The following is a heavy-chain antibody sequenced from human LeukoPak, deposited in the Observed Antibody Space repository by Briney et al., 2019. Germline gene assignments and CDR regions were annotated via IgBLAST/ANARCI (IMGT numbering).Heavy chain of an antibody. CDR2: ISSTTNIR. Sequence: PGGSLTLSCAASGFTFSSYEMNWVRQAPGKGLEWVSYISSTTNIRYYADSVKGRFTISRDNSKNTLYLQMNSLRAEDTAVYYCARDLADWGQGTLVTVSS. CDR1: GFTFSSYE. CDR3: ARDLAD. V-gene: IGHV3-48*03. J-gene: IGHJ4*02. D-gene: IGHD2-15*01.